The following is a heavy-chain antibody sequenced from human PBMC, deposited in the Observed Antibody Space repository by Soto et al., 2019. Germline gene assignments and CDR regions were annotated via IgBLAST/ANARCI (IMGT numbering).Heavy chain of an antibody. J-gene: IGHJ4*02. Sequence: SETLSLTCTVSGHSMSNTDYFLGWIRQTPWSDLQWIGSLFYSGSTNYNPSLKSRVTISVDTSKNQFSLKLSSVTAADTAVYYCARRYSSSFDYWGQGTLVTVSS. V-gene: IGHV4-39*07. CDR1: GHSMSNTDYF. CDR2: LFYSGST. CDR3: ARRYSSSFDY. D-gene: IGHD6-13*01.